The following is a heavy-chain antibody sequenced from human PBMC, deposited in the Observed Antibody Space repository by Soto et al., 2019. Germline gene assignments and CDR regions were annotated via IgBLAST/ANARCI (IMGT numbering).Heavy chain of an antibody. Sequence: GGSLRLSCAASGFTFSGYAMSWVRQAPGKGLEWVSTISGSGGGTYYADSMKGRFTISRDNSKNTLYLQMYSLRVEDTAGYYCARESDHWGQGTLVTVSS. V-gene: IGHV3-23*01. J-gene: IGHJ4*02. CDR1: GFTFSGYA. CDR2: ISGSGGGT. CDR3: ARESDH.